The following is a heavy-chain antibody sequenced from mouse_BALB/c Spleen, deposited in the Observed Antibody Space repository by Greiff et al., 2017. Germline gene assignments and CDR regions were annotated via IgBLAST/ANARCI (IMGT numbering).Heavy chain of an antibody. J-gene: IGHJ4*01. D-gene: IGHD2-4*01. V-gene: IGHV1-87*01. CDR1: GYTFTSYW. CDR2: IYPGDGDT. Sequence: QVHVKQSGAELARPGASVKLSCKASGYTFTSYWMQWVKQRPGQGLEWIGAIYPGDGDTRYTQKFKGKATLTADKSSSTAYMQLSSLASEDSAVYYCARLDLGYYAMDYWGQGTSVTVSS. CDR3: ARLDLGYYAMDY.